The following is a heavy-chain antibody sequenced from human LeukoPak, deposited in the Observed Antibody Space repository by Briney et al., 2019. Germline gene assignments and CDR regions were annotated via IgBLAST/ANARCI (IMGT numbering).Heavy chain of an antibody. D-gene: IGHD2-2*01. CDR3: ARGTLVVPAAHPGMDV. V-gene: IGHV4-34*01. CDR2: INHSGST. J-gene: IGHJ6*04. CDR1: GGSFSGYY. Sequence: PSETLSLTCAVYGGSFSGYYWRWLRQPPGKGLEWIGEINHSGSTNYNPSLKSRVTISVDTSKNQFSLKPSSVTAADTAVYYCARGTLVVPAAHPGMDVWGKGTTVTVSS.